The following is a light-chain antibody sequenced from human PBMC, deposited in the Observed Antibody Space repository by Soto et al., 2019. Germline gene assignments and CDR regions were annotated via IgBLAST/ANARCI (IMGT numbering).Light chain of an antibody. Sequence: QSVLTQPPSAPGTPGQRVTISCSGSRSNIGSGAVNWFQQLPGTTPKVLIYGSYQRPSGVPDRFSGSKSGTSASLAISGLQSEDEADYYCAAWDASLNGYVFGTGTKVTVL. CDR2: GSY. V-gene: IGLV1-44*01. CDR3: AAWDASLNGYV. CDR1: RSNIGSGA. J-gene: IGLJ1*01.